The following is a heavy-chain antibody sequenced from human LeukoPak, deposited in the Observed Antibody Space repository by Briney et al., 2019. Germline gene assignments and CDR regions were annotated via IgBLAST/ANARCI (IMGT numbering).Heavy chain of an antibody. CDR1: GYTFTGYY. D-gene: IGHD1-26*01. Sequence: ASVKVSCTASGYTFTGYYMHWVRQAPGQGLEWMGWINPNSGGTNYAQKFQGRVTMTRDTSISTAYMELSRLRSDDTAVYYCARDPGAWEPRHDFDYWGQGTLVTVSS. CDR3: ARDPGAWEPRHDFDY. J-gene: IGHJ4*02. V-gene: IGHV1-2*02. CDR2: INPNSGGT.